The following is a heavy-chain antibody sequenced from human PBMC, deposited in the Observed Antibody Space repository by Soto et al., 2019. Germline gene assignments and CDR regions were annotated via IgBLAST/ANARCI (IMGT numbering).Heavy chain of an antibody. CDR2: IKQDGSEK. CDR3: ARDRGYSYGYFYYYGMDV. CDR1: GFTSSSYW. D-gene: IGHD5-18*01. V-gene: IGHV3-7*03. Sequence: SLRLSCAASGFTSSSYWMSWVRQAPGKGLEWVANIKQDGSEKYYVDSVKGRFTISRDNAKNSLYLQMNSLRAEDTAVYYCARDRGYSYGYFYYYGMDVWGQGTTVTVSS. J-gene: IGHJ6*02.